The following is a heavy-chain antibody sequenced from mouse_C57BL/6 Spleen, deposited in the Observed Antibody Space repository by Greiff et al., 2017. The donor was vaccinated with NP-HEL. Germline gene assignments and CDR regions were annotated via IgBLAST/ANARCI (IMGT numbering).Heavy chain of an antibody. CDR1: GYSFTGYY. Sequence: EVKLMESGPELVKPGASVKISCKASGYSFTGYYMNWVKQSPEKSLEWIGEINPSTGGTTYNQKFKAKATLTVDKSSSTAYMQLKSLTSEDSAVYYCATYYYGSTYWYFDVWGTGTTVTVSS. CDR2: INPSTGGT. V-gene: IGHV1-42*01. CDR3: ATYYYGSTYWYFDV. J-gene: IGHJ1*03. D-gene: IGHD1-1*01.